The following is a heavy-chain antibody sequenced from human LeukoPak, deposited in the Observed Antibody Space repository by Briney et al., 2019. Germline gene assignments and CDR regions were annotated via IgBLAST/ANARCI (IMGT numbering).Heavy chain of an antibody. J-gene: IGHJ4*02. D-gene: IGHD1-1*01. CDR3: GEGGHRWNAGYFDY. V-gene: IGHV3-11*01. Sequence: GGSLRLSCAASGFTFSDNYMSWIRQAPGKGLEWVSYISSSGSTIYYADSVKGRFTISRDNAMNMEYLQMNSLRAEDTAVYYCGEGGHRWNAGYFDYWGQGTLVTVSS. CDR1: GFTFSDNY. CDR2: ISSSGSTI.